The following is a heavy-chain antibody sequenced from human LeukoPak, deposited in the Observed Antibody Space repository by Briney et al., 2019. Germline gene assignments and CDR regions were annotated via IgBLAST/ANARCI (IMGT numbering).Heavy chain of an antibody. CDR1: GFTFSDYY. CDR2: ISSTSSTI. J-gene: IGHJ4*02. Sequence: GGSLRLSCAASGFTFSDYYMSWIRQAPGKGLEWVSYISSTSSTIYYADSVKGRFTISRDNSKNTLYLQMNSLRAEDTAVYYCAKDLAYYDFWSGYYLGYWGQGTLVTVSS. V-gene: IGHV3-11*01. CDR3: AKDLAYYDFWSGYYLGY. D-gene: IGHD3-3*01.